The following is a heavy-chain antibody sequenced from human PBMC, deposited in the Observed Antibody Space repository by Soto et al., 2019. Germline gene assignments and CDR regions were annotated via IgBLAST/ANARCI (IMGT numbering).Heavy chain of an antibody. J-gene: IGHJ4*02. CDR3: AAGDSGSYYSFDY. Sequence: SVKVSCKASGFTFTSSAVQWVRQARGQRLEWIGWIVVGSGNTNYAQKFQERVTITRDMSTSTAYMELSSLGSEDTAVYYCAAGDSGSYYSFDYWGQGTLVTVSS. CDR1: GFTFTSSA. CDR2: IVVGSGNT. D-gene: IGHD3-10*01. V-gene: IGHV1-58*01.